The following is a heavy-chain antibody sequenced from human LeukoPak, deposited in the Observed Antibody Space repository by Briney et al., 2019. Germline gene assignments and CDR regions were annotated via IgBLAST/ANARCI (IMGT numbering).Heavy chain of an antibody. Sequence: SETLSLTCTVSGYSISSGYYWGWIRQPPGKGLEWIGVIYHSGGTYYNPSLKSRATISVDTSKNQFSLKLSSVTAADTVVYYCARGGIVGATGVYAFDIWGQGTMVTVSS. V-gene: IGHV4-38-2*02. D-gene: IGHD1-26*01. J-gene: IGHJ3*02. CDR2: IYHSGGT. CDR3: ARGGIVGATGVYAFDI. CDR1: GYSISSGYY.